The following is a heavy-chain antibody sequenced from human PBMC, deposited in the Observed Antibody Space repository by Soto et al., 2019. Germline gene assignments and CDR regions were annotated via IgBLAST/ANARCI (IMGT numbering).Heavy chain of an antibody. CDR2: IYYSGST. J-gene: IGHJ4*02. CDR3: ASLSYIVVVVAADYYFDY. D-gene: IGHD2-15*01. CDR1: GGSISSSSYY. Sequence: PSETLSLTCTVSGGSISSSSYYWGWIRQPPGKGLEWIGSIYYSGSTYYNPSLKSRVTISVDASKNQFSLKLSSVTAADTAVYYCASLSYIVVVVAADYYFDYWGQGTLVTVSS. V-gene: IGHV4-39*01.